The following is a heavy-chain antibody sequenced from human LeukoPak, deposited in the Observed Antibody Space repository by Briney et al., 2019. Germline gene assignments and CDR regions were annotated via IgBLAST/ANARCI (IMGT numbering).Heavy chain of an antibody. CDR1: GFTFSSYA. V-gene: IGHV3-23*01. CDR3: ATNDFWSGPLSPY. D-gene: IGHD3-3*01. J-gene: IGHJ4*02. CDR2: ISGSGGST. Sequence: GGSLGLSCAASGFTFSSYAMSWVRQAPGKGLEWVSAISGSGGSTYYADSVKGRFTISRDNSKNTLYLQMNSLRAEDTAVYYCATNDFWSGPLSPYWGQGTLVTVSS.